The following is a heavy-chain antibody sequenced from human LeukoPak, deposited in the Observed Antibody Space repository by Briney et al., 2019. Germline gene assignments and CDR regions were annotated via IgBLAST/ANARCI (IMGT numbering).Heavy chain of an antibody. D-gene: IGHD6-6*01. V-gene: IGHV4-59*01. CDR2: SHYSGST. Sequence: SETLSLTCSVSGGSIGRYYWNWIRQPPGKGLEWIGSSHYSGSTNYNPSLKSRVTISVDTSKNQFSLKLSSVTAADTAVYYCARASYSSSSPDYYGMDVWGQGTTVTVSS. CDR3: ARASYSSSSPDYYGMDV. CDR1: GGSIGRYY. J-gene: IGHJ6*02.